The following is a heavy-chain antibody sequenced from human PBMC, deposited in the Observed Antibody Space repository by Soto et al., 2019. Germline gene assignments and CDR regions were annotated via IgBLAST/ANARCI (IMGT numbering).Heavy chain of an antibody. J-gene: IGHJ4*02. Sequence: PSETLSLTCTVSGGSISSYFWSWIRQPPGKGLEWIGYIYYSGSTNYNPSLKSRVTISVDTSKNQFSLKLSSVTAADTAVYYCARAYSGNCFDYWGQGTLVTVSS. V-gene: IGHV4-59*01. CDR1: GGSISSYF. D-gene: IGHD2-15*01. CDR2: IYYSGST. CDR3: ARAYSGNCFDY.